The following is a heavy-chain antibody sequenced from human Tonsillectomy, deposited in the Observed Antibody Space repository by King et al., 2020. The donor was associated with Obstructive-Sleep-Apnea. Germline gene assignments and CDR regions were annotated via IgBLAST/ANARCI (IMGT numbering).Heavy chain of an antibody. CDR2: ISYDGSNK. V-gene: IGHV3-30*18. CDR3: AKGVQVAARPRIDY. Sequence: VQLVESGGGVVQPGRSLRLSCAASGFTFSSYGMPWVRQAPGKGLEWVAVISYDGSNKYYADSVKGRFTISRDNSKNTLYLQMTSLRAEDTAVYYCAKGVQVAARPRIDYWGQGTLVTVSS. CDR1: GFTFSSYG. D-gene: IGHD6-6*01. J-gene: IGHJ4*02.